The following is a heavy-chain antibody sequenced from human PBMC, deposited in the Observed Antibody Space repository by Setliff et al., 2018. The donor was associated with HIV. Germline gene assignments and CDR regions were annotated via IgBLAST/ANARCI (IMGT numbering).Heavy chain of an antibody. J-gene: IGHJ4*02. CDR3: AQNTVMGY. Sequence: GGSLRLSCVASGITFGSYWMSWVRQAPGKGLEWVANIKQDGSERSYVDSVKGRFTISRDNAKNSLYLQMNSLRAEDTAVYYCAQNTVMGYWGQGTLVTVSS. CDR2: IKQDGSER. D-gene: IGHD4-4*01. CDR1: GITFGSYW. V-gene: IGHV3-7*01.